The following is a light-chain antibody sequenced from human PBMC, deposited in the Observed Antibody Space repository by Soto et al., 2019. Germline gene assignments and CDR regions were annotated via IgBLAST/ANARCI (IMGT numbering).Light chain of an antibody. CDR3: QQYGNSPIT. Sequence: DIQMTQSPSSLSASVRDRVTITCQASQDISNYLNWYQQKPGKAPKLLICDASNLEPGVPSRFSGSGSGTDFTLTISRLEPEDFAVYYCQQYGNSPITFGQGTRLEIK. CDR1: QDISNY. CDR2: DAS. J-gene: IGKJ5*01. V-gene: IGKV1-33*01.